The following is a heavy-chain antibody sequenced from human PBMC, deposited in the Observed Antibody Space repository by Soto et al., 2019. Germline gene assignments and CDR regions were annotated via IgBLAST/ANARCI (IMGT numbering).Heavy chain of an antibody. D-gene: IGHD6-13*01. V-gene: IGHV4-59*01. CDR1: GGSMRNYF. J-gene: IGHJ5*02. CDR2: IHYSGTT. CDR3: AAGEASSRNLAPYYLDP. Sequence: SETLSLTCTVSGGSMRNYFWTWIRQPPGKGLEWIGYIHYSGTTSFFPSYNPSLRSRVTISEDTSKNQFSLKLLSVTTADTAVYFCAAGEASSRNLAPYYLDPWGQGTLVTVSS.